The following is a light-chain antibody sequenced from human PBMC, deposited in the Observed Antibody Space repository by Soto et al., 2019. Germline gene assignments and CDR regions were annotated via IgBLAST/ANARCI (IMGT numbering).Light chain of an antibody. V-gene: IGKV1-5*03. Sequence: DIQMTQSPSTLSVSVGDRVTITCRASQSISSWLAWYQQKPGKAPKLLIYKASSLESGVPSRFSGSGSGTEFTLTISSLLPDDSATYYCQQYNSYPNTFGPGTIVDIK. CDR2: KAS. J-gene: IGKJ3*01. CDR1: QSISSW. CDR3: QQYNSYPNT.